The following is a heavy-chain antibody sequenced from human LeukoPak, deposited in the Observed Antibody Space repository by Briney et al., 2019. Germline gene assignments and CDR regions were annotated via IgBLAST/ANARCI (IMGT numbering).Heavy chain of an antibody. V-gene: IGHV1-24*01. Sequence: GASVKVSFRVSGYTLTELSMHWVRQAPGKGREGMGGFDPEDGETIYAQKFQGRVTMTEDTSTDTAYMELSSLRSEDTAVYYCATDPAVARPNYFDYWGQGTLVTVSS. CDR2: FDPEDGET. J-gene: IGHJ4*02. CDR3: ATDPAVARPNYFDY. D-gene: IGHD6-19*01. CDR1: GYTLTELS.